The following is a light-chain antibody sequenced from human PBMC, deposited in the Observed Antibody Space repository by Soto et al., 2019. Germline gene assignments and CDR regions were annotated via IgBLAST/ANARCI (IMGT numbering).Light chain of an antibody. CDR1: GSDVGGYKY. Sequence: QSALAQPASVSGSPGQTISIPCTGTGSDVGGYKYVSWYQQHPGKAPKLIIYEVSGRPSGVPNRFSGSKSGNTASLTISGLQAKDEADYYCSSYSTSTTLGVFGTGTKVTVL. CDR2: EVS. CDR3: SSYSTSTTLGV. J-gene: IGLJ1*01. V-gene: IGLV2-14*01.